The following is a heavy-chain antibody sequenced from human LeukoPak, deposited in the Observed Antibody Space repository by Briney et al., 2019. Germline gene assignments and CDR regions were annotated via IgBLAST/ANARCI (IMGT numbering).Heavy chain of an antibody. Sequence: PSETLSLTCTVSGGSISSYYWSWIRQPAGKGLEWIGRIYSSGSTHYSPSLKSRVTMSVDTSKNQFSLNLSSVTAADTAVYYCARDNYNDYDQFDYWGQGTLVTVSS. J-gene: IGHJ4*02. CDR1: GGSISSYY. CDR3: ARDNYNDYDQFDY. D-gene: IGHD4-17*01. CDR2: IYSSGST. V-gene: IGHV4-4*07.